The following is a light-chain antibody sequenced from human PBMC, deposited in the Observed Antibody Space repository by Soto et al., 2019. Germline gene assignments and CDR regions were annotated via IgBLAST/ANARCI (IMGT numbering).Light chain of an antibody. CDR2: NNN. CDR1: SSNIGTDT. Sequence: QFVLTQPPSVSGTLGQRVIVSCSGSSSNIGTDTVNWYQQFPGTAPKLLISNNNQRPSGVPDRFSGSNSGTSASLAISGLQSEDEADYHCAAWDNRLNGWVFGGGTKVTVL. V-gene: IGLV1-44*01. J-gene: IGLJ3*02. CDR3: AAWDNRLNGWV.